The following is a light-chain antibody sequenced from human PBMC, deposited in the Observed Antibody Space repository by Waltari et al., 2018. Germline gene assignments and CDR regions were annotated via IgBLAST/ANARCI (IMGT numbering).Light chain of an antibody. CDR2: EVS. V-gene: IGLV2-23*02. CDR3: CSYAGSSTLDVV. CDR1: SSAIGSHNI. Sequence: QSALTQPASVSGSPGKSITISCTGTSSAIGSHNIVSWYPQHPGKTPKLMIYEVSKRPSGVSNRFSGSKSGNRASLTTSGLQAEDDGDYYCCSYAGSSTLDVVFGGGTKLTVL. J-gene: IGLJ2*01.